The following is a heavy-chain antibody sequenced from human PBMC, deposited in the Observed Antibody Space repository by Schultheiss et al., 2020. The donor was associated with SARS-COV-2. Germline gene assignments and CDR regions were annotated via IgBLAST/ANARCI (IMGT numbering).Heavy chain of an antibody. Sequence: GGSLRLSCAASGFTFSSYAMHWVRQAPGKGLEWVGRIKSKTDGGTTDYAAPVKGRFTISRDDSKNTLYLQMNSLKTEDTAVYYCTTDLGVGVYSSSWPPFDYWGQGTLVTVSS. D-gene: IGHD6-13*01. V-gene: IGHV3-15*01. J-gene: IGHJ4*02. CDR3: TTDLGVGVYSSSWPPFDY. CDR2: IKSKTDGGTT. CDR1: GFTFSSYA.